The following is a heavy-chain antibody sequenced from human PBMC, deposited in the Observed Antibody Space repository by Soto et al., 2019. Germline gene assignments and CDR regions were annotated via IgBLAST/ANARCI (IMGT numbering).Heavy chain of an antibody. Sequence: EVQLVESGGGLVQPGGSLRLSCVACEFTFSRYWMSWARQAPGKGLEWVASISEDGSEHYYVDSVRGRFTISRDNARNSLYLQMSSLRAEDTAVYYCARGQIWGQGTMVTVSS. CDR2: ISEDGSEH. V-gene: IGHV3-7*01. CDR1: EFTFSRYW. CDR3: ARGQI. J-gene: IGHJ3*01.